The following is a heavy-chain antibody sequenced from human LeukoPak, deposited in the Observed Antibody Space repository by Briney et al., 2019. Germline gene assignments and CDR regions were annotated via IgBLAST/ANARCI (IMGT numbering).Heavy chain of an antibody. D-gene: IGHD3-22*01. Sequence: PGGSLRLSCAASGFTFRRFSMPWVRQAPGKGLEWVAAISSTNNQRYHADSVKGRYSISRDNDKNSLLLQMNSLRPEDTALYYCATRVTVDSSEAFDMWGQGTMVTVYS. J-gene: IGHJ3*02. CDR3: ATRVTVDSSEAFDM. CDR1: GFTFRRFS. V-gene: IGHV3-21*06. CDR2: ISSTNNQR.